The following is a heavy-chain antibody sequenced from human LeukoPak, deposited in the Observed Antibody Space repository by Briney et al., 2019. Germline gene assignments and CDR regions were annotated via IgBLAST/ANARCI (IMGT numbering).Heavy chain of an antibody. J-gene: IGHJ4*02. CDR2: ISSNGGST. CDR1: GFTFSSYA. D-gene: IGHD2-8*02. CDR3: AGGDTGRFDH. V-gene: IGHV3-64*04. Sequence: GGSLRLSCAASGFTFSSYAMHWVRQAPGKGLEYVSAISSNGGSTYYADSVKGRFTISRDNAKNSLHLQMNSLRAEDTAMYYCAGGDTGRFDHWGQGTLVTVSS.